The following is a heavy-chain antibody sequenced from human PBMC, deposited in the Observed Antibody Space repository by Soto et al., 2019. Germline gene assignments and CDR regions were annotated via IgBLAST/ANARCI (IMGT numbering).Heavy chain of an antibody. CDR3: ARSGTGDEWFDT. V-gene: IGHV5-51*01. CDR2: IYPGDSDT. J-gene: IGHJ5*02. Sequence: DSLKISCKGSGYRFTSYWIGWVRQMPGKGLEWMGIIYPGDSDTRYNPSFQGQVTISADKSITTAYLQWSSLTASDTAMYYCARSGTGDEWFDTWGQGTLVTVSA. D-gene: IGHD7-27*01. CDR1: GYRFTSYW.